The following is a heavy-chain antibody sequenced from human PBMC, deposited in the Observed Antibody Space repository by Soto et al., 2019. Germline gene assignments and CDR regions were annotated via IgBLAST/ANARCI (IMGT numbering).Heavy chain of an antibody. Sequence: GGSLSLSCAASGFTFSNAWMSWVRQAPGKGLEWVGRIKSKTDGGTTDYAAPVKGRFTISRDDSKNTLYLQMKSLKTEDKAVYYCTTTLVRGVIPNWYFDLWGRGTLVTVSS. CDR1: GFTFSNAW. D-gene: IGHD3-10*01. J-gene: IGHJ2*01. CDR2: IKSKTDGGTT. CDR3: TTTLVRGVIPNWYFDL. V-gene: IGHV3-15*01.